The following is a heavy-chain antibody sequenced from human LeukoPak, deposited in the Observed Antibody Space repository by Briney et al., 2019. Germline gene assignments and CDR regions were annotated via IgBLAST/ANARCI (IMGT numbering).Heavy chain of an antibody. V-gene: IGHV3-23*01. CDR3: AKSRAQAVRAFDY. CDR2: ISGSGGST. D-gene: IGHD3-10*01. J-gene: IGHJ4*02. Sequence: GGSLRLSCAASGLTFSSYAMSWVRQAPGKGLEWVSAISGSGGSTYYADSVKGRFTISRDNSKNTLYLQMNSLRAEDTAVYYCAKSRAQAVRAFDYWGQGTLVTVSS. CDR1: GLTFSSYA.